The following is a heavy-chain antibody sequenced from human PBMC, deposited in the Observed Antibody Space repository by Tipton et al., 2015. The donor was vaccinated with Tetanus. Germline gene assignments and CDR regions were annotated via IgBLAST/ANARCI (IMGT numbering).Heavy chain of an antibody. V-gene: IGHV4-59*13. Sequence: TLSLTCSVSGGSMSPYYWSWIRQSPGTGLEWIGYIYSNGTTNYNPSLKSRVTMSVDTSKKQFSLKLNFVTAADTGVYYCARDGGGSWGNFDYWGQGTLVTVSS. J-gene: IGHJ4*02. CDR2: IYSNGTT. CDR3: ARDGGGSWGNFDY. CDR1: GGSMSPYY. D-gene: IGHD6-13*01.